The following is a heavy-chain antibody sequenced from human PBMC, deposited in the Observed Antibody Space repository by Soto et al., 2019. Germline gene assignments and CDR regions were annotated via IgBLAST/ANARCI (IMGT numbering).Heavy chain of an antibody. CDR2: ISHDGSHK. Sequence: QVQLVESGGGVVQPGRSLRLSCAASGFTFNSFTMHWVRQAPGKGLEWVAVISHDGSHKYTADSVKSRFTISRDDPKNTLYLQMNSRRVEDTAIYYCAIWEERYFQDWGQGTLVTVSS. D-gene: IGHD1-26*01. CDR1: GFTFNSFT. V-gene: IGHV3-30*04. J-gene: IGHJ1*01. CDR3: AIWEERYFQD.